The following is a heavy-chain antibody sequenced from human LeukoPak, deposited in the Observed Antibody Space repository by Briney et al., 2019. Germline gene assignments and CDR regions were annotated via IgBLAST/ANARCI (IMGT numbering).Heavy chain of an antibody. J-gene: IGHJ6*02. CDR2: IWYDGSNK. CDR3: ARDTRIAVAGFYYYGMDV. V-gene: IGHV3-33*01. D-gene: IGHD6-19*01. Sequence: GGSLRLSCAASGFTLSSYGMHWVRQAPGKGLEWVAVIWYDGSNKYYADSVKGRFTISRDNSKNTLYLQMNSLRAEDTAVYYCARDTRIAVAGFYYYGMDVWGQGTTVTVSS. CDR1: GFTLSSYG.